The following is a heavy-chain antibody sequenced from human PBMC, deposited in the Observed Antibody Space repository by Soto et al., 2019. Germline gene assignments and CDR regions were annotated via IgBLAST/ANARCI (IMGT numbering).Heavy chain of an antibody. Sequence: SGPTLVNPTQTLTLTCSFSGFSLTTSGVGVGWVRQSPEKALEGVALIFWDDDKRYSPSLRSRLTIAKDSSKNNVVLPLTNAEAVDTATYYCARMLTATGGHFDSWGQGALVTVSS. J-gene: IGHJ4*02. V-gene: IGHV2-5*02. CDR2: IFWDDDK. CDR3: ARMLTATGGHFDS. CDR1: GFSLTTSGVG. D-gene: IGHD2-8*02.